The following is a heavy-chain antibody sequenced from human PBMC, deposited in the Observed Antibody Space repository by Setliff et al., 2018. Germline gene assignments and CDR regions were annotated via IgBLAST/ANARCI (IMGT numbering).Heavy chain of an antibody. Sequence: AASVKVSCKASGYAFGSSGISWVRQAPGQGLEWMGWIIPMFGTTNYAQRFRGRVTITADESTTTAYLELSSLRSEDTAVYYCARVRDCSGGICHRGFHHYMDVWGKGTTVTVSS. V-gene: IGHV1-69*13. J-gene: IGHJ6*03. D-gene: IGHD2-15*01. CDR3: ARVRDCSGGICHRGFHHYMDV. CDR1: GYAFGSSG. CDR2: IIPMFGTT.